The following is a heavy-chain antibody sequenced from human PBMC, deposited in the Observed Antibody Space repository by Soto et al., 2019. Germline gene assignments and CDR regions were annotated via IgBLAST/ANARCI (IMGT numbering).Heavy chain of an antibody. V-gene: IGHV3-48*01. Sequence: PGGSLSLSCAASGFTFSSYSMNWVRQAPGKGLEWVSYISSSSTIYYTDSVKGRFTISRDNAKNSLYLQMNSLRAEDTAVYYCARDRAYYDFWSGYPDHSYYFDYWGQGTLVTVSS. CDR1: GFTFSSYS. D-gene: IGHD3-3*01. J-gene: IGHJ4*02. CDR2: ISSSSTI. CDR3: ARDRAYYDFWSGYPDHSYYFDY.